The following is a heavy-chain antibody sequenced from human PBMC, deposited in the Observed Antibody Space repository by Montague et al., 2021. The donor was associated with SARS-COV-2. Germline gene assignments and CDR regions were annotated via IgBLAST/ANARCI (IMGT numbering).Heavy chain of an antibody. V-gene: IGHV2-70*11. J-gene: IGHJ4*02. CDR3: ARIRYDILTGYQTLFDY. Sequence: PALVKPTQTLTLTCTFSGFSLTTLGMCVSWIRQPPGKALEWLARIDWDDDKYYSTSLKTRLTISKDTSKNQVVLTMTNMDPVDTATYYCARIRYDILTGYQTLFDYWGQGTLATVSS. CDR1: GFSLTTLGMC. CDR2: IDWDDDK. D-gene: IGHD3-9*01.